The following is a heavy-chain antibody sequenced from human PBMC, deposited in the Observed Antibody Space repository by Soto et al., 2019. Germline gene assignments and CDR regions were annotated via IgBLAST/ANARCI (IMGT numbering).Heavy chain of an antibody. Sequence: QVQLQESGPGLVKPSQTLSLTCTVSRGSVGSGGYYWSWIRQHPGKGLEWIGYIYYNGITDYNPSLKSRLIISVDTSKNQFSLILSSVTAADTAVYYCARARFYGSERTVFDFWGQGTLVTVSS. CDR1: RGSVGSGGYY. J-gene: IGHJ4*02. V-gene: IGHV4-31*03. CDR2: IYYNGIT. D-gene: IGHD3-10*01. CDR3: ARARFYGSERTVFDF.